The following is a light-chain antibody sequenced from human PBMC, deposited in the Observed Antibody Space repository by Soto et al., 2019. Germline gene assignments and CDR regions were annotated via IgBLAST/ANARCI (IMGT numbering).Light chain of an antibody. CDR1: QSVSSY. CDR3: QQRSNWPWT. CDR2: GAS. V-gene: IGKV3-11*01. J-gene: IGKJ1*01. Sequence: EIVLTQSPATLSLSPGERATLFCRASQSVSSYLAWYQQKPGQAPRLLIYGASDRATGIPARFSGSGSGTDFTLTISSLEPEDFAVYYCQQRSNWPWTFGQGTKVDIK.